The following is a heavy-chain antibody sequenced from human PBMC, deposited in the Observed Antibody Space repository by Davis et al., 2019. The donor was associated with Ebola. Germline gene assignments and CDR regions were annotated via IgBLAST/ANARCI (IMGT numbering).Heavy chain of an antibody. CDR2: INWDSSSR. CDR3: AKAPFLKGAFDM. Sequence: SLKISCAASGFTFDDYAMHWVRQVPGKGLEWVSGINWDSSSRVYVDSVKGRFTISRDNAKNSLSLQMNSLRTEDTALYYCAKAPFLKGAFDMWGQGTMVTVSS. J-gene: IGHJ3*02. CDR1: GFTFDDYA. V-gene: IGHV3-9*01. D-gene: IGHD2/OR15-2a*01.